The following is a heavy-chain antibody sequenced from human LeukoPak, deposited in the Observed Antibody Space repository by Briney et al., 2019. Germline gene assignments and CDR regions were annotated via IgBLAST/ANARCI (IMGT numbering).Heavy chain of an antibody. J-gene: IGHJ4*02. CDR2: ISVSGGST. CDR1: RFTFSSYA. Sequence: GWSLRLSCPASRFTFSSYAMSWVRPAPGQGLAWVSAISVSGGSTQFAASVKGRFTISRDHSKNTLYLQMNSLRAQDPAVYYCAKDRIAARSAYCFDYWGQGTLVTVSS. D-gene: IGHD6-13*01. CDR3: AKDRIAARSAYCFDY. V-gene: IGHV3-23*01.